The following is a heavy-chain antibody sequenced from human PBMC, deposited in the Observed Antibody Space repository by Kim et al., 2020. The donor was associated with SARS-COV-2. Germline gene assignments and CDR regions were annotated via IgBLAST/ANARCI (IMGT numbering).Heavy chain of an antibody. J-gene: IGHJ3*02. CDR1: GFTFSSYS. V-gene: IGHV3-21*01. CDR3: ARETVWILEWDDAFVI. D-gene: IGHD3-3*01. Sequence: GGSLRLSCAASGFTFSSYSMNWVRQAPGKGLEWVSSISSSSSYIYYADSVKGRFTISRDNAKNSLYLQMNSLRAEDTAVYYCARETVWILEWDDAFVIWGQGTMVTVSS. CDR2: ISSSSSYI.